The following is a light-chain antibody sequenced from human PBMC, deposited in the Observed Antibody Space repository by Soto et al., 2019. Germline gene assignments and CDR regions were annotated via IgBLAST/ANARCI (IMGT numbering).Light chain of an antibody. CDR2: EVS. J-gene: IGLJ1*01. CDR1: SSDVGAYNY. V-gene: IGLV2-14*01. CDR3: SSYTRSSTYV. Sequence: QSALTQPASVSGSPGQSITISCTGTSSDVGAYNYVSWYQQHPGKAPKLMIYEVSNRPSGVSNRCSGSKSGNTASLTISGLKAEDEADYYCSSYTRSSTYVFGTGTKLTVL.